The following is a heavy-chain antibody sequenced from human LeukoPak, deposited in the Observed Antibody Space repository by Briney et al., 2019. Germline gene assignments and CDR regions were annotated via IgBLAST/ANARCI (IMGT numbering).Heavy chain of an antibody. V-gene: IGHV4-59*12. D-gene: IGHD2-8*01. CDR3: TKNNWFDP. CDR2: IFYRGSI. CDR1: GGSITSYY. Sequence: PSETLSLTCTVSGGSITSYYWSWIRQSPGKGLEWIGYIFYRGSINYNPSLKSRVTISLDTSKNQFSLKLSSVTAADTAVYYCTKNNWFDPWGQGNLVTVSS. J-gene: IGHJ5*02.